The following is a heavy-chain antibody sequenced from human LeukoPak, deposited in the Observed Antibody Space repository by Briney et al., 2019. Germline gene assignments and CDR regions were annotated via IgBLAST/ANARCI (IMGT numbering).Heavy chain of an antibody. Sequence: GGSLRLSCAASGFTFSSYGMHWVRQAPGKGLEWVAVIWYDGSNKYYADSVKGRFTISRDNSKNTLYLQMNSLRAEDTAVYYCARDSRQLVLYYFDYWGQGTLVTVSS. J-gene: IGHJ4*02. CDR3: ARDSRQLVLYYFDY. CDR1: GFTFSSYG. CDR2: IWYDGSNK. V-gene: IGHV3-33*01. D-gene: IGHD6-13*01.